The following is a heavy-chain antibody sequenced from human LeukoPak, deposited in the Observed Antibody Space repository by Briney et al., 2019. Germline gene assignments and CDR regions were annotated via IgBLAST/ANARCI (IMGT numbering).Heavy chain of an antibody. CDR1: GFSLSTTGVG. V-gene: IGHV2-5*01. Sequence: SGPTLVKPTQTLTLTCTFSGFSLSTTGVGVGWIRQPPGKALEWLALIYWNDDKRYSPSLKNRLTITKDTSKNQVVLTMTNMDPVDTATYYCARLDYGSGTPPFDLWGRGTLVTVSS. CDR2: IYWNDDK. D-gene: IGHD3-10*01. CDR3: ARLDYGSGTPPFDL. J-gene: IGHJ2*01.